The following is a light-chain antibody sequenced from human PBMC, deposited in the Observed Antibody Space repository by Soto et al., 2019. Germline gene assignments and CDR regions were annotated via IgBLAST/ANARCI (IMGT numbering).Light chain of an antibody. J-gene: IGKJ2*01. V-gene: IGKV3-20*01. CDR1: QSLSSSY. CDR3: QQYGSSPLYT. CDR2: GAS. Sequence: EIVLTQSPGTLSLSPGERVTLSCRASQSLSSSYLAWYQQTPGQAPRLLIYGASSRATGIPDRFSGSGSGTDFTLTISRLEPEDFAVYYCQQYGSSPLYTFGQGTKLEIK.